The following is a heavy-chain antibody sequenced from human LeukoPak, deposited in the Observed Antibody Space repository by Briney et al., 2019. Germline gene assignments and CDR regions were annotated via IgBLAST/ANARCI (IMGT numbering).Heavy chain of an antibody. CDR1: GFTFSSYW. CDR2: IKQDGSEK. CDR3: ARDQYSYGSYYYYYYYMDV. D-gene: IGHD5-18*01. Sequence: HPGGSLRLSCAASGFTFSSYWMSWVRQAPGKGLEWVANIKQDGSEKYYVDSVKGRFTISRDNAKNSLYLQMNSLRAEDTAVYYCARDQYSYGSYYYYYYYMDVWGKGTTVTVSS. V-gene: IGHV3-7*01. J-gene: IGHJ6*03.